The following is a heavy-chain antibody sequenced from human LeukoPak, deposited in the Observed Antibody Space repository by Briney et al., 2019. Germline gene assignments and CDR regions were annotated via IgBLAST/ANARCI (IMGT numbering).Heavy chain of an antibody. CDR3: VRGVGGEYFYFDR. D-gene: IGHD1-26*01. CDR1: GGSLSGYY. J-gene: IGHJ4*02. V-gene: IGHV4-34*01. CDR2: INHSGST. Sequence: SETLSLTCAVYGGSLSGYYWSWIRQPPGKGLEWIGEINHSGSTNCNPSLKSRVTISVDTSKNQFSLKLSSVTAADTAVYYCVRGVGGEYFYFDRWGQGALVTVSA.